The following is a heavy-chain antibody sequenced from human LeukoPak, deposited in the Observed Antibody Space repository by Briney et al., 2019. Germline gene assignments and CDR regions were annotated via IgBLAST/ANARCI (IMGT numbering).Heavy chain of an antibody. J-gene: IGHJ6*02. D-gene: IGHD5-12*01. CDR3: ATNSGYDSFPRLHGLDV. CDR2: LYSGGSI. Sequence: GGSLRLSCAASGFTVSSNYMNWVRQAPGRGLEWVSTLYSGGSIYYADSVKGRFTISRDNSKNTLFLQMNSLRAEDTAVYYCATNSGYDSFPRLHGLDVWGQGTTVTVSS. CDR1: GFTVSSNY. V-gene: IGHV3-53*01.